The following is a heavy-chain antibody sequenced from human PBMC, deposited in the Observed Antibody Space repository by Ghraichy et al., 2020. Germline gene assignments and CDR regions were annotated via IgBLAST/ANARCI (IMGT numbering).Heavy chain of an antibody. CDR1: GGSISSTNW. J-gene: IGHJ4*02. Sequence: SENLSLTCAVSGGSISSTNWWTWVRQPPGKGLEWIGEVYHSGSTNYNPSLQSRVTISQDKSKNQLSLKLNSVTAADTAVYYCARERAYDFWSGYRYFDHWGQGMLVTVSS. CDR3: ARERAYDFWSGYRYFDH. V-gene: IGHV4-4*02. CDR2: VYHSGST. D-gene: IGHD3-3*01.